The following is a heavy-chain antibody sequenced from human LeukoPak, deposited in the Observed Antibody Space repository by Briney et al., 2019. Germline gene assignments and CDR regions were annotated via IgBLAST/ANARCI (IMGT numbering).Heavy chain of an antibody. Sequence: GESLKISCKGSGYSFTSYWIGWVRQMPGKGLEWMGIIYPGDSDTRYSPSFQGQVTISADKSISTAYMQWSSLKASDTAMYYCASPTYASGSFDAFDIWGQGTMVTVSS. J-gene: IGHJ3*02. CDR3: ASPTYASGSFDAFDI. V-gene: IGHV5-51*01. D-gene: IGHD3-10*01. CDR1: GYSFTSYW. CDR2: IYPGDSDT.